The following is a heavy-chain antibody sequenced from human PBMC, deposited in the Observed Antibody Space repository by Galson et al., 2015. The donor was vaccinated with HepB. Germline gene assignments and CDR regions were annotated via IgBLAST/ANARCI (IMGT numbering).Heavy chain of an antibody. Sequence: SLRLSCAASGFTFDDYAMHWVRQAPGKGLEWVSGISWNSGSIGYADSVKGRFTISRDNAKNSLYLQMNSLRAEDTALYYCAKGLLWFGELPDPSAAALDYWGQGTLATVSS. CDR1: GFTFDDYA. D-gene: IGHD3-10*01. CDR3: AKGLLWFGELPDPSAAALDY. CDR2: ISWNSGSI. V-gene: IGHV3-9*01. J-gene: IGHJ4*02.